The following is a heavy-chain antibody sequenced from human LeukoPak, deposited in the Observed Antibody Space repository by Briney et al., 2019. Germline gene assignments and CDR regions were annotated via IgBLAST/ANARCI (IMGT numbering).Heavy chain of an antibody. D-gene: IGHD2-2*01. CDR2: IYYSGST. J-gene: IGHJ4*02. Sequence: PSETLSLTCTVSGGSISSHYWSWIRQPPGKGLEWIGYIYYSGSTNYNPSLESRVTISVDTSKNQFSLKLSSVTAADTAVYYCARGYRLDYWGQGTLVTVSS. V-gene: IGHV4-59*11. CDR1: GGSISSHY. CDR3: ARGYRLDY.